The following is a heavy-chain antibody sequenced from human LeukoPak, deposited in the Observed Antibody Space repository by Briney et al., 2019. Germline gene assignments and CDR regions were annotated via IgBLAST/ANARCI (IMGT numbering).Heavy chain of an antibody. CDR2: ISSSSSYI. D-gene: IGHD3-9*01. CDR1: GFTFSSYS. J-gene: IGHJ4*02. V-gene: IGHV3-21*01. Sequence: GGSLRLSCAASGFTFSSYSMNWVRQAPGKGLEWVSSISSSSSYIYYADSVKGRFTISRDNAKNSLYLQMNSLRAEDTAVYYCARVADILTGYCEYYFDYWGQGTLVTVSS. CDR3: ARVADILTGYCEYYFDY.